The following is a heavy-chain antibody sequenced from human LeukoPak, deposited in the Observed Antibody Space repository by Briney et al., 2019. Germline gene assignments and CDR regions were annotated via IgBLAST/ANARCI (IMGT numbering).Heavy chain of an antibody. V-gene: IGHV1-2*02. CDR3: ARVPSSSLPGLSSYYFDY. CDR2: INPNSGGT. CDR1: GYTFTGYY. J-gene: IGHJ4*02. Sequence: GESLKVSCKASGYTFTGYYMHWVRQAPGQGLEWMGWINPNSGGTNYAQKFQGRVTMTRDTSISTAYMELSRLRSDDTAVYYCARVPSSSLPGLSSYYFDYWGQGTLVTVSS. D-gene: IGHD6-13*01.